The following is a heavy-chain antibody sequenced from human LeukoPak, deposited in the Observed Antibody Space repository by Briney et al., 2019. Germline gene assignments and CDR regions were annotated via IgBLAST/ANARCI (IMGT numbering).Heavy chain of an antibody. CDR1: GFTFSSAW. D-gene: IGHD3-10*01. Sequence: GGSLRLSCAASGFTFSSAWMSWVRQAPGKGLEWVGRIKSKTDGGTTDYAAPVKGRFTISRDDSKNTLYLQMNSLKTEDTAVYYCARGSGYYGSGSRFDYWGQGTLITVSS. CDR2: IKSKTDGGTT. V-gene: IGHV3-15*01. J-gene: IGHJ4*02. CDR3: ARGSGYYGSGSRFDY.